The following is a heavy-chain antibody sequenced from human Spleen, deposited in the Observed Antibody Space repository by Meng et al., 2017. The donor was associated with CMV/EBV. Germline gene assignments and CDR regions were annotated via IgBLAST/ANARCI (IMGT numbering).Heavy chain of an antibody. J-gene: IGHJ4*02. V-gene: IGHV1-69*05. D-gene: IGHD1-26*01. CDR2: IIPIFGTA. Sequence: KASGCTFSSDAIRWVRQAPGQGLEWRGGIIPIFGTANYAQKFQGRVTITTDESTSTAYMELSSLRSEDTAVYYCAREGMGVGALFDYWGQGTLVTVSS. CDR1: GCTFSSDA. CDR3: AREGMGVGALFDY.